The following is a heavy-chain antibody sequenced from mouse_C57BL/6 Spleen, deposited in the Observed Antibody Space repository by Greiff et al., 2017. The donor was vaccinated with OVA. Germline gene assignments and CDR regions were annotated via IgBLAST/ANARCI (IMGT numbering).Heavy chain of an antibody. J-gene: IGHJ1*03. D-gene: IGHD4-1*02. CDR2: IDPSDSYT. CDR1: GYTFTSYW. CDR3: ATTGTGYFDV. Sequence: QVQLQQPGAELVMPGASVKLSCKASGYTFTSYWMHWVKQRPGQGLEWIGEIDPSDSYTNYNQKFKGKSTLTVDKSSSTAYMQLSSLTSEDSAVYYCATTGTGYFDVWGKGTTVTVSS. V-gene: IGHV1-69*01.